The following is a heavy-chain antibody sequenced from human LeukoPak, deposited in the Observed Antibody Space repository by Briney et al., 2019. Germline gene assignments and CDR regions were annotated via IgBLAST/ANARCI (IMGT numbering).Heavy chain of an antibody. CDR3: ARQLGYSGRSENVY. J-gene: IGHJ4*02. V-gene: IGHV3-7*03. D-gene: IGHD1-26*01. Sequence: PGGSLRLSCAASGFTFSSYWMSWVRQAPGKGLEWVANIKQDGSEKYYVDSVKGRFTISRDNAKNSLYLQMSSLRSEDTAVYYCARQLGYSGRSENVYWGQGTLVTVSS. CDR2: IKQDGSEK. CDR1: GFTFSSYW.